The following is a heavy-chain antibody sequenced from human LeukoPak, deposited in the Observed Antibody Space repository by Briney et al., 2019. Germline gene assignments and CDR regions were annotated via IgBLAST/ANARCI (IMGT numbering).Heavy chain of an antibody. CDR1: GGSISSYY. CDR2: IYYSGST. V-gene: IGHV4-59*01. D-gene: IGHD6-13*01. J-gene: IGHJ3*02. CDR3: ARDQIPAAGRGAFDI. Sequence: SSETLSLTCTVSGGSISSYYWSWLRQPPGKGLEWIGYIYYSGSTNYNPSLKSRVTISVDTSKKQFSLKLSSVTAADTAVYYCARDQIPAAGRGAFDIWGQGTVVTVSS.